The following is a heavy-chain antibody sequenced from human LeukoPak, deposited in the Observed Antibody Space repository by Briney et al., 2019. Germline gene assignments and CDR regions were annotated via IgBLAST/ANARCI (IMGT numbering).Heavy chain of an antibody. V-gene: IGHV3-21*01. Sequence: SGGSLRLSCAASGFTFSSYSMNWVRQAPGKGLEWVSSISSSSSYIYYADSVKGRFTISRDNAKNSLYLQMNSLRAEDTAVYYCARDAPPHYCSGGSCYSGIDYWGQGTLVTVSS. D-gene: IGHD2-15*01. CDR1: GFTFSSYS. CDR3: ARDAPPHYCSGGSCYSGIDY. J-gene: IGHJ4*02. CDR2: ISSSSSYI.